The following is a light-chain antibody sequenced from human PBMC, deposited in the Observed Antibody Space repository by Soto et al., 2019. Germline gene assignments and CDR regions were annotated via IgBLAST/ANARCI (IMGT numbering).Light chain of an antibody. CDR1: QSVSSSY. CDR2: GAS. CDR3: QPWHSSPYT. Sequence: EIVLTQSPGTLSLSPGERATLSCRASQSVSSSYLAWYQQKPGQAPRLLIYGASSRATGIPDRFSGSGSGTDFTLTISKLEPEDFAVFYCQPWHSSPYTFGQGTKLEIK. J-gene: IGKJ2*01. V-gene: IGKV3-20*01.